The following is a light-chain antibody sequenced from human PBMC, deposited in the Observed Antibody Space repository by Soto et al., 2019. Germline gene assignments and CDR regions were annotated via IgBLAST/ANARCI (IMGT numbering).Light chain of an antibody. V-gene: IGLV2-8*01. CDR2: EVS. CDR3: SSYAGSNNFEV. J-gene: IGLJ1*01. Sequence: ALTQPPSASGSPGQSVTISCTGTSSDVGGYNYVSWYQQHPGKAPKLMIYEVSKRPSGVPDRFSGSKSGNTASLTVSGLQAEDEADYYCSSYAGSNNFEVFGTGTKLTVL. CDR1: SSDVGGYNY.